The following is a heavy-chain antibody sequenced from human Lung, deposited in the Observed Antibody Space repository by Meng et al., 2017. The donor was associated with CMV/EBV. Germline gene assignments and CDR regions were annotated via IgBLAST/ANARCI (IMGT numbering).Heavy chain of an antibody. CDR2: INAYNGDT. V-gene: IGHV1-18*01. D-gene: IGHD1-26*01. CDR3: ARVEVGITSGDY. Sequence: QAPLVESGGEVKKPGASVKVSWQAAGYTFTNYGITWVRQAPGQGLEWMGWINAYNGDTNYAQTLQGRVTMTTDTSTSTAYMELRSLRSDDTAVYYCARVEVGITSGDYWGQGTLVTVSS. CDR1: GYTFTNYG. J-gene: IGHJ4*02.